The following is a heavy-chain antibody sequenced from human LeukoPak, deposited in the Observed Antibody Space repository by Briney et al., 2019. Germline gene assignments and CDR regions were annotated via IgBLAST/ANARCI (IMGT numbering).Heavy chain of an antibody. CDR3: ARDNSVGDNAWWLDP. V-gene: IGHV4-39*07. Sequence: PSETLSLTCTVSGGSISSSSYYWGWIRQPPGKGLEWIGSIYYSGSTYYNPSLKSRVTISVDTSKNQFSLKLSSVTAADTAVYYCARDNSVGDNAWWLDPWGQGTLVTVSS. D-gene: IGHD1-26*01. CDR1: GGSISSSSYY. CDR2: IYYSGST. J-gene: IGHJ5*02.